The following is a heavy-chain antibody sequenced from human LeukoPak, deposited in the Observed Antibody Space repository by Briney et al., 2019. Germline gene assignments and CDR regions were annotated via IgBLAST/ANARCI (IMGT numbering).Heavy chain of an antibody. V-gene: IGHV3-48*04. D-gene: IGHD3-10*01. CDR1: GFIFSNYS. CDR2: ISSSSSTI. J-gene: IGHJ3*02. Sequence: GSLRLSCAASGFIFSNYSMNWVRQAPGKGLEWVSYISSSSSTIYYADSVKGRFTISRDNAKNSLYLQMNSLRAEDTAVYYCARDKLLWFGEAYDAFDIWGQGTMVTVSS. CDR3: ARDKLLWFGEAYDAFDI.